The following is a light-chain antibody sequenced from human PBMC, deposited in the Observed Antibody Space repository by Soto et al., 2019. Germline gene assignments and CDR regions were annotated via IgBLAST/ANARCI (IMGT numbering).Light chain of an antibody. CDR2: AAS. Sequence: DIQMTQSPSSLSASVGDRVTITCRASQSISSYLNWYQQKPGKAPKLLIYAASSLQSGVPSRFSGSGSGTDFTLTISSLQPEDFATYYCQQSDSTPQTSGQGTKVDIK. CDR1: QSISSY. CDR3: QQSDSTPQT. J-gene: IGKJ1*01. V-gene: IGKV1-39*01.